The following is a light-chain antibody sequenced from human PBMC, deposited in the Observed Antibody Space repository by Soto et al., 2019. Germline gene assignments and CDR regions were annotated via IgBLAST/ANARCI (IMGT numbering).Light chain of an antibody. CDR1: QGIGST. CDR3: QQYGSSPPLT. CDR2: DAS. J-gene: IGKJ3*01. V-gene: IGKV3-15*01. Sequence: EIVMTQSPATLSVSPGERATLSCRASQGIGSTLAWYQQKPGQTPKLLIYDASTRATGVPARFSGGGSGTEFTLTTNSLQSEDFAVYYCQQYGSSPPLTFGPGTKVDIK.